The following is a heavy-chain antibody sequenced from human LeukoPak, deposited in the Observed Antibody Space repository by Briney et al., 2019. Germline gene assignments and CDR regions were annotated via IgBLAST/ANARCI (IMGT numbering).Heavy chain of an antibody. CDR3: ARVRWVATEDYLDY. Sequence: SETLSLTCTVSGGSISNYYWSWTRQPAGKGLEWIGRISASGSTNYNPSLKSRVTVSVDTSKNQFSLKLSSVTAADTAVYYCARVRWVATEDYLDYWGQGTLVTVPS. D-gene: IGHD2-15*01. CDR1: GGSISNYY. CDR2: ISASGST. J-gene: IGHJ4*02. V-gene: IGHV4-4*07.